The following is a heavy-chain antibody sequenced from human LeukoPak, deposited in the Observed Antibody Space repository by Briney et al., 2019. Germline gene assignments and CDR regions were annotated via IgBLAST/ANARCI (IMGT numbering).Heavy chain of an antibody. CDR2: IYYSGST. CDR1: GGSISSYY. J-gene: IGHJ2*01. V-gene: IGHV4-59*08. CDR3: AREVVTPWYFDL. Sequence: PSETLSLTCTVSGGSISSYYWSWIRQPPGKGLEWIGYIYYSGSTNYNPSLKSRVTISVDTSKNQFSLKLSSVTAADTAVYYCAREVVTPWYFDLWGRGTLVTVSS. D-gene: IGHD4-23*01.